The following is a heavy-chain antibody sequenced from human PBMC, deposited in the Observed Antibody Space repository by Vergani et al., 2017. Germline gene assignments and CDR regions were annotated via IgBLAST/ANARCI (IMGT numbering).Heavy chain of an antibody. J-gene: IGHJ3*01. CDR2: INNNGGST. CDR1: GFTFNSYA. CDR3: AKVYGSTSCPYGGGAFDV. Sequence: QLLESGGGLIQPGGSLRLSCAASGFTFNSYAMTWVRQAPGKGLEWVSGINNNGGSTYYADSVKGRFTLARDNSKHTLYLQMTDLRADDTATYYCAKVYGSTSCPYGGGAFDVWGHGTMVTVSS. D-gene: IGHD2-2*01. V-gene: IGHV3-23*01.